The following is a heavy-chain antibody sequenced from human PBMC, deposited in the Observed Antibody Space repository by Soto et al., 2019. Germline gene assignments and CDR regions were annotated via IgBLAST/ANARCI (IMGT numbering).Heavy chain of an antibody. D-gene: IGHD3-10*01. V-gene: IGHV4-59*08. CDR3: ARHGYYYGSGSYLTHGMDV. J-gene: IGHJ6*02. Sequence: PENLSLTCTVSGGSISSYYWSWIRQPPGKGLEWIGYIYYRGSTNYNPSLKSRDTISVDTSKNQFSLKLSSVTAADTAVYHCARHGYYYGSGSYLTHGMDVWGQGTTVT. CDR2: IYYRGST. CDR1: GGSISSYY.